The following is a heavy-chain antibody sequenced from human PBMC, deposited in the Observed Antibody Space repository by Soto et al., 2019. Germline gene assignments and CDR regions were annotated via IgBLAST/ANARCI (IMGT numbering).Heavy chain of an antibody. CDR2: IYYGGST. CDR3: ARVRREYDNSGPVDY. CDR1: GGTISSGDYS. D-gene: IGHD3-22*01. Sequence: SETLSLTCTVSGGTISSGDYSWNWIRQPPGKGLEWIGYIYYGGSTYYNPSLQSRVTMSVDRSRNQFSLKLNSVTAADTAVYYCARVRREYDNSGPVDYWGQGTLVTVSS. V-gene: IGHV4-30-2*01. J-gene: IGHJ4*02.